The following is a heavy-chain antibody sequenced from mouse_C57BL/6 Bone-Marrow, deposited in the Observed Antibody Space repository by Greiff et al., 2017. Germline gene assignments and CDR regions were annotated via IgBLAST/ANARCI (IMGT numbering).Heavy chain of an antibody. D-gene: IGHD1-2*01. J-gene: IGHJ2*01. CDR2: IYPGGGYT. Sequence: QVQLQQSGAELVRPGTSVKMSCKASGYTFTNYWIGWAKQRPGHGLEWIGDIYPGGGYTNYNEKFKGKATLTADKSSSTDYMQFSSLTSEDSAIYYCARVIRRGYYFDYWGQGTTLTGSS. V-gene: IGHV1-63*01. CDR3: ARVIRRGYYFDY. CDR1: GYTFTNYW.